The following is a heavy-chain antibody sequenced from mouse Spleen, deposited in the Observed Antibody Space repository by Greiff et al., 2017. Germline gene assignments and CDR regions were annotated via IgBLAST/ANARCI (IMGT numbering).Heavy chain of an antibody. D-gene: IGHD4-1*01. CDR1: GYTFTSYW. Sequence: VQLQQSGAELVMPGASVKLSCKASGYTFTSYWMHWVKQRPGQGLEWIGEIDPSDSYTNYNQKFKGKATLTVDKSSSTAYMQLSSLTSEDSAVYYCARPNWDKYFDVWGAGTTVTVSS. J-gene: IGHJ1*01. CDR2: IDPSDSYT. CDR3: ARPNWDKYFDV. V-gene: IGHV1-69*01.